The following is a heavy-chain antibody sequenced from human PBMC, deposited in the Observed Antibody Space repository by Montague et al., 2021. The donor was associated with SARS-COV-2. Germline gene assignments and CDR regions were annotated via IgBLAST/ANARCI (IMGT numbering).Heavy chain of an antibody. J-gene: IGHJ4*02. CDR1: GDSITNHY. CDR2: MHFTGKT. Sequence: SETLSLTCSVSGDSITNHYWSWIRQPAGKGLEWIGRMHFTGKTNFSPFFSSRLTMAADTSKNQFSLKLTSVTAADTAIYFCARDRFDFGAGRQGTIDFWGQGTLVTVSS. V-gene: IGHV4-4*07. CDR3: ARDRFDFGAGRQGTIDF. D-gene: IGHD3-10*01.